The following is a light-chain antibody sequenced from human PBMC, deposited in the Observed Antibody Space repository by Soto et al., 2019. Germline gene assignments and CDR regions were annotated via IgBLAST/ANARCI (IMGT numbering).Light chain of an antibody. J-gene: IGKJ1*01. CDR3: QQYGNSQT. CDR2: GAS. Sequence: EIVLTQSPVTLSLSPGERPTVSCRASQSVSSSYLAWYQHKPGQAPSLLIYGASSRATGIPDRFSGSGSGTDFTLTISILEPEDFAVYYCQQYGNSQTFGQGTKVDIK. V-gene: IGKV3-20*01. CDR1: QSVSSSY.